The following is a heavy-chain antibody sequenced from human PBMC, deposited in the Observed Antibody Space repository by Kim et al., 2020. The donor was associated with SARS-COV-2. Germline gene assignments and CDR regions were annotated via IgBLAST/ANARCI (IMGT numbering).Heavy chain of an antibody. Sequence: SETLSLTCAVYGGSFSGYYWTWIRQPPGKGLEWIGEINHSGSTNYNPSLKSRVTISVDTSQNQFFLKLSSVTAADTAVYYCAHVQIVAPLTRGDKWFDP. CDR3: AHVQIVAPLTRGDKWFDP. D-gene: IGHD5-12*01. V-gene: IGHV4-34*01. CDR1: GGSFSGYY. J-gene: IGHJ5*02. CDR2: INHSGST.